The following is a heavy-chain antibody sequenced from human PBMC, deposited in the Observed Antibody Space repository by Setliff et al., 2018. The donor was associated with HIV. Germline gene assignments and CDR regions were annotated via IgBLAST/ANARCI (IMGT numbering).Heavy chain of an antibody. J-gene: IGHJ5*02. D-gene: IGHD6-13*01. Sequence: SETLSLTCTVSGDSVNTHFWTWIRQPPGKGLECIGSFSYTGTTNYNSSLKSRVTISVDTSKNQFSLKLRSVTAADTAVYYCARDIRGSRAIDLWGQGTLVTVSS. V-gene: IGHV4-59*02. CDR3: ARDIRGSRAIDL. CDR1: GDSVNTHF. CDR2: FSYTGTT.